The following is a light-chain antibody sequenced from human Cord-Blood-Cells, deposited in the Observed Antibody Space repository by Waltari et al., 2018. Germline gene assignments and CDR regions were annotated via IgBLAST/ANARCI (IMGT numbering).Light chain of an antibody. CDR1: QGISSY. CDR3: QQLNSYPLT. J-gene: IGKJ4*01. V-gene: IGKV1-9*01. Sequence: DIQLTQSPSFLSASVGDRVTITCRASQGISSYLAWYQQKPGKAPKLLIYAASTLQSGVPSRFSGSGSVTEFTLTISSLQPEDVATYYCQQLNSYPLTFGGGTKVEIK. CDR2: AAS.